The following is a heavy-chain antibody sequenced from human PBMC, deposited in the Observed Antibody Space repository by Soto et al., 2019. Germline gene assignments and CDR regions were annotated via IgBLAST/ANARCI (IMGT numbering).Heavy chain of an antibody. CDR2: INPNSGNI. D-gene: IGHD3-10*01. J-gene: IGHJ4*02. V-gene: IGHV1-8*01. CDR1: GNTFTSYD. Sequence: QVQLVQSGAEVKKPGASVKVSCKASGNTFTSYDINWVRQATGHGLEWMGWINPNSGNIGYAQKFQGRVTMTRDTAIRTAYMEVSRGRSDDTAVYYCARGRASGSYYLLDYWGQGTLVTVSS. CDR3: ARGRASGSYYLLDY.